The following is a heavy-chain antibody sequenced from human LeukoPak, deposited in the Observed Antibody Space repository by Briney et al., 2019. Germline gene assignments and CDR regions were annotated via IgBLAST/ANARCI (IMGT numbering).Heavy chain of an antibody. D-gene: IGHD1-1*01. CDR2: IYYSGNT. Sequence: SETLSLTCSVSGGSISNYYWTWIRQPPGKGLEWIGYIYYSGNTNYNPSLKSRVTISLDTSKNQLSLKLTSVTAAHTAVYYCARCSRGTSVGMDVWGQGTTVTVSS. CDR3: ARCSRGTSVGMDV. J-gene: IGHJ6*02. CDR1: GGSISNYY. V-gene: IGHV4-59*08.